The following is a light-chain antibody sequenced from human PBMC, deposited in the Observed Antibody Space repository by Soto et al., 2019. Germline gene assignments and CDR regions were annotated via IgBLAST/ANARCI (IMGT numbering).Light chain of an antibody. V-gene: IGLV2-14*01. CDR2: EVS. CDR1: SSDVGGYNY. J-gene: IGLJ2*01. Sequence: QSALTQPASVSGSPGQSITISCTGTSSDVGGYNYVSWYQQHPGKAPKLMIYEVSNRPSGVSNRFSVSKSGNTASLTISGLQAEDEADYSCSSYTSSSTHVVFGGGTKLTVL. CDR3: SSYTSSSTHVV.